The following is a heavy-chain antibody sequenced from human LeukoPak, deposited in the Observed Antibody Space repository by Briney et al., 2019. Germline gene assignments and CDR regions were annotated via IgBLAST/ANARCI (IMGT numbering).Heavy chain of an antibody. CDR1: GGTFSSYA. D-gene: IGHD3-10*01. CDR3: APGHGSENWFDP. CDR2: IIPILGIA. V-gene: IGHV1-69*04. Sequence: ASVKVPCKASGGTFSSYAISWVRQAPGQGLEWMGRIIPILGIANYAQKFQGRVTITADKSTSTAYMELSSLRSEDTAVYYCAPGHGSENWFDPWGQGTLVTVSS. J-gene: IGHJ5*02.